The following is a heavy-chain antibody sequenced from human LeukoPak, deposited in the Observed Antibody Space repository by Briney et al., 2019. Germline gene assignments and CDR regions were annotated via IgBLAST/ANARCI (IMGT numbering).Heavy chain of an antibody. CDR1: GFTFDDYA. Sequence: PGGSLRLSCAASGFTFDDYAMHWVRQAPGKGLEWVSGISWNSGSIGYADSVKGRFTISRDNAKNSLYLQMNSLRAEDMALYYCARPTVYWGQGTLVTVSS. CDR2: ISWNSGSI. J-gene: IGHJ4*02. V-gene: IGHV3-9*03. CDR3: ARPTVY. D-gene: IGHD4-11*01.